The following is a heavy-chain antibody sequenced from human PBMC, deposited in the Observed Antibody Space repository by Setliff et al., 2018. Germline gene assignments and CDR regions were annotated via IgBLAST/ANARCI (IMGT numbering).Heavy chain of an antibody. V-gene: IGHV3-23*01. CDR1: GFTFRDYS. CDR3: AKDRVNDGVWDLDS. Sequence: GSLRLSCAASGFTFRDYSMAWVRQAPGKGLEWVAGVIQVGNGYYADSMKGRSVISRDNSRNSCFLQLNNLRPEDTATYYCAKDRVNDGVWDLDSWGQGTLVTVSS. D-gene: IGHD2-8*01. J-gene: IGHJ4*02. CDR2: VIQVGNG.